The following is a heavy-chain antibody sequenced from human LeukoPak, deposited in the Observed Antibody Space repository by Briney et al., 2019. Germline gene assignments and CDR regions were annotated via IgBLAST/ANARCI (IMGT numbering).Heavy chain of an antibody. CDR3: ARIDTAMEQPFDY. D-gene: IGHD5-18*01. Sequence: ASVKVSCKASGYTFTSYDINWVRQATGQGLEWMGWMNPNSGSTGYAQKFQGRVTMTRNTSISTAYMELSSLRSEDTAVYYCARIDTAMEQPFDYWGQGTLVTVSS. J-gene: IGHJ4*02. V-gene: IGHV1-8*01. CDR2: MNPNSGST. CDR1: GYTFTSYD.